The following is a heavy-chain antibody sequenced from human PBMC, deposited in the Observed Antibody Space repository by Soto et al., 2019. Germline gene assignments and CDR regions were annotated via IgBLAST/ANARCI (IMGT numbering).Heavy chain of an antibody. D-gene: IGHD5-18*01. CDR3: ARDRGYSYGFDY. V-gene: IGHV3-30-3*01. J-gene: IGHJ4*02. Sequence: QVQVVESGGGVVQPGRSLRLSCAASGFTFSSYAMHWVRQAPGKGLEWVAVVSYDGRSKYYADSVKGRFTISRDNSKNTLCLEMNSLRAEDTAVYYCARDRGYSYGFDYWGQGTLVTVSS. CDR1: GFTFSSYA. CDR2: VSYDGRSK.